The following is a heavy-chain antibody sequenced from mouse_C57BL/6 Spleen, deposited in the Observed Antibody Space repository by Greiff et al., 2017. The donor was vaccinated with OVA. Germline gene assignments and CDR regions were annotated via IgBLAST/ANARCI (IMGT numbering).Heavy chain of an antibody. J-gene: IGHJ4*01. D-gene: IGHD2-2*01. V-gene: IGHV2-3*01. CDR3: ASNGYPPAMDY. CDR1: GFSFISYG. CDR2: IWGDGST. Sequence: VQLKESGPGLVAPSQSLSITCTVSGFSFISYGVSWVRQPPGKGLEWLGVIWGDGSTNYHSALISRLSISKDNSTSQVFLKRNSLQTDDTATYYCASNGYPPAMDYWGQGTSVTVSS.